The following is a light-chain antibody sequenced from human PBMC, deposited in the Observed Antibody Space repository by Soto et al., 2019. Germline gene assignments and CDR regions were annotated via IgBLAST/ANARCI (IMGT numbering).Light chain of an antibody. V-gene: IGLV4-69*02. J-gene: IGLJ3*02. CDR2: VNNDGSL. CDR1: SRHSNYA. Sequence: QLVLTQSPSASASLGASVKLTCTLSSRHSNYAIAWLQQQPGKGPRYLMKVNNDGSLNKGDGVPDRFSASISGAERFLTISSLQSEDEADYYCQTWGTGIQVFGGGTKVTVL. CDR3: QTWGTGIQV.